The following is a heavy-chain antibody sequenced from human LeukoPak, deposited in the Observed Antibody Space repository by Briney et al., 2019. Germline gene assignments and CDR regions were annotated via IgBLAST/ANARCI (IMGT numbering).Heavy chain of an antibody. V-gene: IGHV3-48*04. CDR3: ASRTYDSSGYQDY. J-gene: IGHJ4*02. D-gene: IGHD3-22*01. Sequence: GGSLRLSCAASGFTFSSYSMNWVRQAPGKGLEWVSYISSSSSTIYYADSVKGRFTISRDNAKNSLYLQMNSLRAEDTAVYYCASRTYDSSGYQDYWGQGTLVTVSS. CDR2: ISSSSSTI. CDR1: GFTFSSYS.